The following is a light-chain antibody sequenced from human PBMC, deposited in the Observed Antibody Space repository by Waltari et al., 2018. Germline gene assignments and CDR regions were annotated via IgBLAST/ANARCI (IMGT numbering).Light chain of an antibody. CDR2: AAS. V-gene: IGKV3-11*01. J-gene: IGKJ1*01. CDR3: QQRSNWPRT. Sequence: SCRARQGVRRYLAWYQQTPGQAPRRLIYAASTRATGIPARFSGSGSGTDFTLTISSLEPEDFAVYYCQQRSNWPRTFGQGTKVEIK. CDR1: QGVRRY.